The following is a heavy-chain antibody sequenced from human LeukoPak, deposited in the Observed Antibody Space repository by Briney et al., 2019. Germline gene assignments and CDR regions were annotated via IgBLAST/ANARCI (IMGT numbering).Heavy chain of an antibody. D-gene: IGHD3-9*01. V-gene: IGHV4-39*07. Sequence: SSETLSLTCTVSGGSIRSSSYYWGWIRQPPGKGLEWIGSIYYSGSTYYNPSLKSRVTISVDTSKNQFSLKLSSVTAADTAVYYCARRVLLRYFDWLRDVRPWGNTIYDLWGRGTLVTVSS. CDR1: GGSIRSSSYY. CDR2: IYYSGST. J-gene: IGHJ2*01. CDR3: ARRVLLRYFDWLRDVRPWGNTIYDL.